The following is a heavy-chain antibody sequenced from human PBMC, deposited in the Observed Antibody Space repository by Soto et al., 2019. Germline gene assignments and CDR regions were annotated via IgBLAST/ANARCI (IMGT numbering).Heavy chain of an antibody. D-gene: IGHD5-18*01. CDR1: GFTFSSYD. V-gene: IGHV3-13*01. CDR2: IGTAGDT. Sequence: GGSLRLSCAASGFTFSSYDMHWVRQATGKGLEWVSAIGTAGDTYYPGSVKGRFTISRENAKNSLYLQMNSLRAGDTAVYYCARAQGGDTAMVRYYYGMDVWGQGTTVTVSS. J-gene: IGHJ6*02. CDR3: ARAQGGDTAMVRYYYGMDV.